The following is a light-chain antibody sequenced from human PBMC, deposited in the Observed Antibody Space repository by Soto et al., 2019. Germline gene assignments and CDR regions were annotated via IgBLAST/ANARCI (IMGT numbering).Light chain of an antibody. Sequence: QSVLTQPPSASGTPGQRVTISCSGSNSNFGSNTVNWYQQLPGTAPKLLIYSNNQRPSGVPDRFSGSKSGTSASLAISGLQSEDEADYYCAAWDDSLNAWVFGGGTKLTV. CDR1: NSNFGSNT. V-gene: IGLV1-44*01. CDR2: SNN. J-gene: IGLJ3*02. CDR3: AAWDDSLNAWV.